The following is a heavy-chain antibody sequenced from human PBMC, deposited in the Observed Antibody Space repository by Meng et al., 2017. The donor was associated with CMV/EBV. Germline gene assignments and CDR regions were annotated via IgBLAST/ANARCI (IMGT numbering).Heavy chain of an antibody. CDR3: AKDNYGGNSGESDY. D-gene: IGHD4-23*01. V-gene: IGHV3-9*03. Sequence: SLKISCAASGFTFDDYAMHWVRQAPGKGLEWVSGISWNSGSIGYADSVKGRFTISRDNAKNSLYLQMNSLRAEDMALYYCAKDNYGGNSGESDYWGQGTLVTVSS. CDR2: ISWNSGSI. J-gene: IGHJ4*02. CDR1: GFTFDDYA.